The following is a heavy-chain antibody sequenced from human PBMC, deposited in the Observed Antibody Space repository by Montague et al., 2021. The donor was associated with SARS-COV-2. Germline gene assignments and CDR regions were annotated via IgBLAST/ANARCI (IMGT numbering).Heavy chain of an antibody. CDR3: ARREYSYGWGD. CDR1: GGPISGSSDY. D-gene: IGHD5-18*01. Sequence: SETLSLTCTVTGGPISGSSDYWSWIRQSPGKGLEWIASVDYSGNTYYSLSLKSRLTISVDTSKNQFSLKLNSMTAADTALYYCARREYSYGWGDWGQGTLVTVSS. CDR2: VDYSGNT. J-gene: IGHJ4*02. V-gene: IGHV4-39*01.